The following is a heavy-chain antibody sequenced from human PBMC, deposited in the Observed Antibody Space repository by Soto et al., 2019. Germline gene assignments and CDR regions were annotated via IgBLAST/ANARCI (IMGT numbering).Heavy chain of an antibody. CDR1: GYTFSSYR. CDR3: ARETLNAGPSDY. D-gene: IGHD3-10*01. CDR2: INPDNGNT. J-gene: IGHJ4*02. Sequence: QVQLVQSGAAVKKPGASVKVSCKASGYTFSSYRIAWVRQAPGQGLEWMGQINPDNGNTNYARNLQDRVTMTTDTSTSTAYMELRSLKSDDTAVYYGARETLNAGPSDYWGQGTLVTASS. V-gene: IGHV1-18*01.